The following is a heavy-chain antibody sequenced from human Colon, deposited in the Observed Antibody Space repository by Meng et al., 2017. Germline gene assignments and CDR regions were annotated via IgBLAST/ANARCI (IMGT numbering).Heavy chain of an antibody. CDR1: GYTLSNYE. D-gene: IGHD1-26*01. CDR2: MNPDSGKT. Sequence: QVQLVQSGSEVKKPGASVRVSCETSGYTLSNYEVNWVRQASGHGLEWMGWMNPDSGKTGYAHKFQGRVTLTRDTSTGTAYMELTSLTPDDTAVYYCARGGAPPYYFDYWGQGTLVTVSS. J-gene: IGHJ4*02. V-gene: IGHV1-8*02. CDR3: ARGGAPPYYFDY.